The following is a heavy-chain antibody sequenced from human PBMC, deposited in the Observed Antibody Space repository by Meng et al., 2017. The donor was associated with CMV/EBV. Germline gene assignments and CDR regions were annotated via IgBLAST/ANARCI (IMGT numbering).Heavy chain of an antibody. CDR2: ISSGSTI. Sequence: GESLKISCAASGFTFSDYYMSWIRQAPGKGLEWVSYISSGSTIYYADSVKGRFTISRDNAKNSLYLQMNSLRAEDTAVYYCASFGYSSSWFTMGGNYFDYWGQGTLVTVSS. V-gene: IGHV3-11*01. J-gene: IGHJ4*02. CDR3: ASFGYSSSWFTMGGNYFDY. CDR1: GFTFSDYY. D-gene: IGHD6-13*01.